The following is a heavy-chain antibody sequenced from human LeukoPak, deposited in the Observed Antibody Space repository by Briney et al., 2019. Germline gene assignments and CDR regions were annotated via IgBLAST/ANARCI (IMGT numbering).Heavy chain of an antibody. J-gene: IGHJ4*02. CDR1: GFTFSSYG. CDR2: IWYDGSNK. V-gene: IGHV3-33*06. CDR3: AKDGSSSWYLLPLDY. Sequence: SGGSLRLSCAASGFTFSSYGMHWVRQAPGKGLEWVAVIWYDGSNKYYADSVKGRFTISRDNSKNTLYLQMNSLRAEDTAVYYCAKDGSSSWYLLPLDYWGQGTLVTVSS. D-gene: IGHD6-13*01.